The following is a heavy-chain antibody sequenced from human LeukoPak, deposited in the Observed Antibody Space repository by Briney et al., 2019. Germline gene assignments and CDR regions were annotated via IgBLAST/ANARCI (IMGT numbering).Heavy chain of an antibody. CDR1: GGSISSYY. J-gene: IGHJ4*02. CDR3: ARDRSSWGYYFDY. Sequence: SETLSLTCTVSGGSISSYYWSWIRQPAGKGLEWIGRIYSRESTNYNPSLKSRVTISVDTSKNQFSLKLSSVTAADTAVYYCARDRSSWGYYFDYWGQGTLVTVSS. D-gene: IGHD2-2*01. CDR2: IYSREST. V-gene: IGHV4-4*07.